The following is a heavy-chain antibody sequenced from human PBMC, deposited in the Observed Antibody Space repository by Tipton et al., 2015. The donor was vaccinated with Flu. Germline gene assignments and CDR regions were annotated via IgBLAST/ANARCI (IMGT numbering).Heavy chain of an antibody. Sequence: TLSLTCGVSGDSIRSSNYYWGWIRQPPGKGLEWIGNVFHSGSKYYNPSLRSRVTISVDTSKNQFSLKMSSVTAADTAVYFCARRDYSNYVSQPKNWFDLWGQGILVTVSA. CDR2: VFHSGSK. CDR3: ARRDYSNYVSQPKNWFDL. V-gene: IGHV4-39*07. D-gene: IGHD4-11*01. CDR1: GDSIRSSNYY. J-gene: IGHJ5*02.